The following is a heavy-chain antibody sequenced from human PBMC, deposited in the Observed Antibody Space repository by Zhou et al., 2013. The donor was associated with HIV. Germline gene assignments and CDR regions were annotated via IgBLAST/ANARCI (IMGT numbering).Heavy chain of an antibody. CDR2: ISIYNPAT. J-gene: IGHJ4*02. D-gene: IGHD1-1*01. Sequence: QSGPVLTQPGTSVKVSCETSGYTFSQYSIHWVRQAPGQRLEWLGWISIYNPATGYAQKFRDRISMTTDPSTNTAYMDLGSLRSDDTAVYYCARVPSYKPLDFWGQGTLVTVSS. CDR3: ARVPSYKPLDF. CDR1: GYTFSQYS. V-gene: IGHV1-2*02.